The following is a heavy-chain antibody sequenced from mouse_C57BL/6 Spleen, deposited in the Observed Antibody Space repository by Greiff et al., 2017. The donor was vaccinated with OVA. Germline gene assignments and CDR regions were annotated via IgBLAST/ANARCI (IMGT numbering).Heavy chain of an antibody. Sequence: LVESGAELVRPGASVTLSCKASGYTFTDYEMHWVKQTPVHGLEWIGAIDPETGGTAYNQKFKGKAILTADKSSSTAYMELRSLTSEDSAVYYCTRGIYYGSRGAMDYWGQGTSVTVSS. CDR3: TRGIYYGSRGAMDY. V-gene: IGHV1-15*01. D-gene: IGHD1-1*01. CDR1: GYTFTDYE. J-gene: IGHJ4*01. CDR2: IDPETGGT.